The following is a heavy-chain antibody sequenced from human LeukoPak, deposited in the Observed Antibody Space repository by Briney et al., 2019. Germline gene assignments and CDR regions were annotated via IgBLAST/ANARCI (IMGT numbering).Heavy chain of an antibody. V-gene: IGHV3-48*02. CDR2: ISSGSSTI. Sequence: GGSLRLSCAASGFTFSRYSMNWVRQAPGMGLEWVSYISSGSSTIHHADSVQGRFTISRDNAKNSLDLQMSSLRDEDTAVYYCAKRGRYYFDQWGQGTLVTVSS. CDR3: AKRGRYYFDQ. D-gene: IGHD1-1*01. CDR1: GFTFSRYS. J-gene: IGHJ4*02.